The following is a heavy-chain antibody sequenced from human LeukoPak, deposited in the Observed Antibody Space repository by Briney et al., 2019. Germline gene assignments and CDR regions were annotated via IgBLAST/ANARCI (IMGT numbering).Heavy chain of an antibody. V-gene: IGHV1-8*01. Sequence: ASVKVSCKASGYTFTSYYINWVRQATGQGLEWMGWMNPNSGNTGYAQKFQGRVTMTRNTSISTAYMELSSLRSDDTAVYYCARGPKLRYYYYYMDVWGKGTTVTVSS. CDR3: ARGPKLRYYYYYMDV. CDR1: GYTFTSYY. J-gene: IGHJ6*03. CDR2: MNPNSGNT. D-gene: IGHD6-6*01.